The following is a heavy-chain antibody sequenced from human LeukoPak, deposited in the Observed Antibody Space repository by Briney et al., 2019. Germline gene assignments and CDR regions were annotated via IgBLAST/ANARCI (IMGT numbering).Heavy chain of an antibody. V-gene: IGHV3-66*01. Sequence: GRSRTLSCAASGFTVSSNYMNCVRQAPGKGLEWVSVLYADGGTSYADSVKGRFTVSRDNSKNTLYLQMNSLRVENTAVYYCARDQVGCGGDCYGDAFDLWGQGTLVTVSS. CDR2: LYADGGT. CDR1: GFTVSSNY. CDR3: ARDQVGCGGDCYGDAFDL. J-gene: IGHJ3*01. D-gene: IGHD2-21*02.